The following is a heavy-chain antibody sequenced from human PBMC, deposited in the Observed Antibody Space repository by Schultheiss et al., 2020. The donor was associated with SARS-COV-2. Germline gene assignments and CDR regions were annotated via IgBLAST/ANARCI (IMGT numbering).Heavy chain of an antibody. V-gene: IGHV3-21*01. D-gene: IGHD4-23*01. CDR2: ISSSSSYI. CDR3: ARGYRGYGGNSGGYFDL. Sequence: GGSLRLSCAASGFTFRSHSMTWVRQAPGKGLEWVSFISSSSSYIYYADSVKGRFTISRDNAKNSLYLQMNSLRAEDTAVYYCARGYRGYGGNSGGYFDLWGRGTLVTVSS. J-gene: IGHJ2*01. CDR1: GFTFRSHS.